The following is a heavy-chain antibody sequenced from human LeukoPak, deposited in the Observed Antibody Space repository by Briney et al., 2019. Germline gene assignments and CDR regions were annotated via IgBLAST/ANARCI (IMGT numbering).Heavy chain of an antibody. D-gene: IGHD2-2*02. V-gene: IGHV4-59*08. CDR1: GGPIRSYY. Sequence: SETLSLTCTVSGGPIRSYYWSWIRQPPGKGLEWIGYISYSGSATYNPSLKSRVTISVDTSKNQFSLKLSSVTAADTAVYYCARHPVGLLGYCSSTSCYSFDYWGQGTLVTVSS. CDR3: ARHPVGLLGYCSSTSCYSFDY. J-gene: IGHJ4*02. CDR2: ISYSGSA.